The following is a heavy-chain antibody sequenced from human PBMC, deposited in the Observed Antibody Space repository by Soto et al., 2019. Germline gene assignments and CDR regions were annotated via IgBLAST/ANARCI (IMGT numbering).Heavy chain of an antibody. CDR3: AREDGYSYGYRGYFDY. CDR2: IYHSGST. V-gene: IGHV4-4*02. Sequence: SETLSLTCAVSGGSFTSNNWWTWVRQPPGKGLEWIGSIYHSGSTYYNPSLKSRVTISVDTSKNQFSLKLSSVTAADTAVYYCAREDGYSYGYRGYFDYWGQGTLVTVSS. CDR1: GGSFTSNNW. D-gene: IGHD5-18*01. J-gene: IGHJ4*02.